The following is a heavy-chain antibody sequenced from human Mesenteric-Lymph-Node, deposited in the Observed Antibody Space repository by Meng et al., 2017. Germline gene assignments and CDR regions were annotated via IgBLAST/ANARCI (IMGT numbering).Heavy chain of an antibody. CDR3: ARDYYDSSGYYYVGAFDI. CDR2: ISPIGATI. D-gene: IGHD3-22*01. Sequence: GGSLRLSCGASGFNVNDYYMAWIREAPGKGLEWVSFISPIGATIYYADSVKGRFIISRDNAKNSLYMQMNSLRAEDTAVYYCARDYYDSSGYYYVGAFDIWGQGTMVTVSS. CDR1: GFNVNDYY. J-gene: IGHJ3*02. V-gene: IGHV3-11*04.